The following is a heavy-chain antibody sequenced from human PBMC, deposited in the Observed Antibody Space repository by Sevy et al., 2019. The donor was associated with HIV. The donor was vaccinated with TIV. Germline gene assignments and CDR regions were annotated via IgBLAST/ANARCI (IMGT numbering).Heavy chain of an antibody. D-gene: IGHD3-10*01. CDR2: IYTSGST. Sequence: SETLSLTCTVSGGSISSYYWSWIRQPAGKGLEWIGRIYTSGSTNYNPSLKSRVTMSVDTSKNQFSLKLSSVTAADTAVYYCARSLWFGELFPNLSSTGLDYWGQGTLVTVSS. J-gene: IGHJ4*02. V-gene: IGHV4-4*07. CDR3: ARSLWFGELFPNLSSTGLDY. CDR1: GGSISSYY.